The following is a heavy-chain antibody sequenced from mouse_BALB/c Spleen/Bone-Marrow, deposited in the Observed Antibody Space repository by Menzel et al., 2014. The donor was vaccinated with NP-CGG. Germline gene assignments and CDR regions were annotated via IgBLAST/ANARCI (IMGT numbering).Heavy chain of an antibody. CDR1: GFTFSSYG. Sequence: EVQGVESGGGLVQPGGSLKLSCAASGFTFSSYGVSWVRQAPDKRLELVATINSNGGSTYYPDSVKGRFTISRDNAKNTLYLQMSSLKSEDTAMYYCARDYYGSSDYWGQGTTLTVSS. CDR3: ARDYYGSSDY. CDR2: INSNGGST. D-gene: IGHD1-1*01. V-gene: IGHV5-6-3*01. J-gene: IGHJ2*01.